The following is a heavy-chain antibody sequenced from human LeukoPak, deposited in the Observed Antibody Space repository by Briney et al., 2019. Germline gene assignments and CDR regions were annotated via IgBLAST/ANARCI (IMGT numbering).Heavy chain of an antibody. CDR1: SASISTYY. CDR3: ARDTGYYDSSGGFDY. D-gene: IGHD3-22*01. V-gene: IGHV4-39*07. Sequence: SETLSLTCTVSSASISTYYWGWIRQPPGKGLEWIGSIYYSGSTYYNPSLKSRVTISVDTSKNQFSLKLSSVTAADTAVYYCARDTGYYDSSGGFDYWGQGTLVTVSS. CDR2: IYYSGST. J-gene: IGHJ4*02.